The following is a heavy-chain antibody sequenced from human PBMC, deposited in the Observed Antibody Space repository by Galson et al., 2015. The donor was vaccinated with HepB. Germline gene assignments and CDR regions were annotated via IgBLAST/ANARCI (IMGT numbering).Heavy chain of an antibody. D-gene: IGHD6-13*01. CDR3: TRLGDFSGYSSR. Sequence: SLRLSCAASGFTFSGSAIHWVRQASGKGPEWVGRIRSKDNNYATSCVPSLRGRFTISRDDSKSVAYLHMKSLKTEDTAVYYCTRLGDFSGYSSRWGQGTLVTVSS. CDR2: IRSKDNNYAT. CDR1: GFTFSGSA. J-gene: IGHJ4*02. V-gene: IGHV3-73*01.